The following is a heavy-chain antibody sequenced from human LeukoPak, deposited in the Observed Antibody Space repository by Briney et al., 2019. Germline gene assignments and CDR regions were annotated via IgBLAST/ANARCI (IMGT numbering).Heavy chain of an antibody. CDR2: IYSGGST. CDR3: ARAPPSYYFDSSGPCYYFDY. V-gene: IGHV3-53*01. D-gene: IGHD3-22*01. CDR1: GFTFSSYA. Sequence: GRSLRLSCAASGFTFSSYAMSWVRQAPGKGLEWVSVIYSGGSTDYADSVKGRFTISRDKSKNTLYLQMNSLRAEDTAVYYCARAPPSYYFDSSGPCYYFDYWGQGTLVTVSS. J-gene: IGHJ4*02.